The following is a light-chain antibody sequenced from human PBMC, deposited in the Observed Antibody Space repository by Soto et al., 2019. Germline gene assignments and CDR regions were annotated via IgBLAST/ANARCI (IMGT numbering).Light chain of an antibody. CDR2: DVS. CDR1: SSDVGGYSY. CDR3: ASYTTSSTYV. Sequence: QSALTQPASVSGSPGQSIAISCTGTSSDVGGYSYVSWYPQQPGKAPKLVISDVSNRPSGVSDRFSGSKSGNTASLTISGLQTEDEADYYCASYTTSSTYVFGTGTKVTVL. V-gene: IGLV2-14*01. J-gene: IGLJ1*01.